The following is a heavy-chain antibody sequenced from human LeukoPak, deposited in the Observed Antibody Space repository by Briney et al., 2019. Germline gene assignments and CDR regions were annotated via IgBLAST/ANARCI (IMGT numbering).Heavy chain of an antibody. CDR1: GYTFTDYF. Sequence: ASVKVSCKASGYTFTDYFMNWMRQAPGQRLEWMGWINAGNGNTKYSQKFQGRVTITRDTSASTAYMELSSLRSEDTAVYYCASGIAAAAPPSLDYWGQGTLVTVSS. J-gene: IGHJ4*02. CDR2: INAGNGNT. D-gene: IGHD6-13*01. CDR3: ASGIAAAAPPSLDY. V-gene: IGHV1/OR15-3*02.